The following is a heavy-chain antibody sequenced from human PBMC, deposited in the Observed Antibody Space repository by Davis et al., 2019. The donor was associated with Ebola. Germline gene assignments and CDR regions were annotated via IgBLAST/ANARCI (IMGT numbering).Heavy chain of an antibody. D-gene: IGHD4-11*01. CDR2: ISRSETHT. J-gene: IGHJ4*02. CDR3: ARVDYSNHGAFFDH. V-gene: IGHV3-21*01. Sequence: GESLKISCAASGFSFSIYTMNWVRQAPGKGLEWVSSISRSETHTYYTDSVKGRFTISRDNAKNSLYLQMNSLRVEDTAMYYCARVDYSNHGAFFDHWGQGSLVTVSS. CDR1: GFSFSIYT.